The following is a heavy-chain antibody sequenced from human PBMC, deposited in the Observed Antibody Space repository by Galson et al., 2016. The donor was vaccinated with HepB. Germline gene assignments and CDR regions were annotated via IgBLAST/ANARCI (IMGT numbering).Heavy chain of an antibody. J-gene: IGHJ3*02. D-gene: IGHD3-22*01. V-gene: IGHV3-23*01. CDR2: ITSTGAKT. CDR3: AREVLHHFDSSGYFPGPLDM. Sequence: SLRLSCAASGFPYSSHAMTWVRQAPGKGLEWISAITSTGAKTFYADSVKGRFNISRDNSKSTLSLQMNNLRAEDTALYYCAREVLHHFDSSGYFPGPLDMWGQGTLVTVSS. CDR1: GFPYSSHA.